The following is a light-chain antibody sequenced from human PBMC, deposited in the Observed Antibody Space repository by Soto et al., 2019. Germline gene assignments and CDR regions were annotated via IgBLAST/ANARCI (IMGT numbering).Light chain of an antibody. Sequence: DIHMTQSPSSLSASVGDRVTITCRASESIARHLNWYQQKPGKAPKLLIYAASSLHDGVPSRFRGGGSGTDFTLPISNLQPEDVATYYCQQTYSTLSITFGQGTRLEIK. CDR2: AAS. CDR3: QQTYSTLSIT. J-gene: IGKJ5*01. V-gene: IGKV1-39*01. CDR1: ESIARH.